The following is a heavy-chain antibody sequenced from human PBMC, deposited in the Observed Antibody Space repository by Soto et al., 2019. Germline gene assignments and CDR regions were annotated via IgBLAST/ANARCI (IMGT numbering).Heavy chain of an antibody. D-gene: IGHD4-4*01. CDR2: IDYSGTA. Sequence: SETLSLTCTVSYGSISISNVFWGWVRQPPGKGLEWIGNIDYSGTAYFSPSLGTRVTFPVDTSKNQFSLTLYSVTAADTAVYYCARTTGRHLDFWGQGILVTVSS. CDR1: YGSISISNVF. V-gene: IGHV4-39*01. CDR3: ARTTGRHLDF. J-gene: IGHJ4*02.